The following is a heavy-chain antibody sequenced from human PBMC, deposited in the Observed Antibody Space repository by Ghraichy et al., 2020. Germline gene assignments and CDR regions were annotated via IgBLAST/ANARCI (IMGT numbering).Heavy chain of an antibody. CDR1: GFTLSSYS. D-gene: IGHD4-23*01. J-gene: IGHJ6*02. Sequence: GRSLRLTCVASGFTLSSYSMNWVRQSPGKGLEWVSYITSSSRTKSYADSVKGRFTISRDNAQNSLYLQMNSLRDDDTAVYYCARGSTVVRFFYYDGMDVWGQGTTVTGSS. CDR3: ARGSTVVRFFYYDGMDV. V-gene: IGHV3-48*02. CDR2: ITSSSRTK.